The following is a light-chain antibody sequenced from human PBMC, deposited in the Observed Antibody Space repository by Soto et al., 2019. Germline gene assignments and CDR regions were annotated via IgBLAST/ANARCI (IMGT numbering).Light chain of an antibody. V-gene: IGKV3-20*01. CDR1: QSVSSNY. J-gene: IGKJ1*01. CDR3: QQYDSSPCT. CDR2: GAS. Sequence: EIVLTQSPGTLSLSPGERATLSCRASQSVSSNYLAWYQQKPGQAPRLLIYGASSRATGIPDRFSGSGSGTDSTLTISRLETEDFAVYYCQQYDSSPCTFGQGTKVEIK.